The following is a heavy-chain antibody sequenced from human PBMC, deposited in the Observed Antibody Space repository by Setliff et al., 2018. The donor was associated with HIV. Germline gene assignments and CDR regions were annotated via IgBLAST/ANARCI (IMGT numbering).Heavy chain of an antibody. CDR3: ATLTMVRGVFDI. CDR2: VDPEDGET. D-gene: IGHD3-10*01. J-gene: IGHJ3*02. V-gene: IGHV1-69-2*01. Sequence: ASVKVSCKVSGYTFTDYYMHWVQQAPGKGLEWMGLVDPEDGETIYAEKFQGRVTITADTSTDTAYMELSSLRSEDTAVYYCATLTMVRGVFDIWGQGTMVTVSS. CDR1: GYTFTDYY.